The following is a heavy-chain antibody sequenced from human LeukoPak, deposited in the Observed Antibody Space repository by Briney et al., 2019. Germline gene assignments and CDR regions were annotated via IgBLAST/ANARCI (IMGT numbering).Heavy chain of an antibody. D-gene: IGHD2-2*02. Sequence: GESLQISGKGSGSSFTSYWIGWVRQLPGKGLEWMGIIYPGDSDTRYSPSFQGQVTISADKSISTAYLQWSSLKASDTAMYYCASCSTSCYMWGQGTLVTVSS. CDR1: GSSFTSYW. J-gene: IGHJ4*02. CDR3: ASCSTSCYM. CDR2: IYPGDSDT. V-gene: IGHV5-51*01.